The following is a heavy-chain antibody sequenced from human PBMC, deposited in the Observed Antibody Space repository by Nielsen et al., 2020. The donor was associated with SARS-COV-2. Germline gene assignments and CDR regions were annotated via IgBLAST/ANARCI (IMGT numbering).Heavy chain of an antibody. V-gene: IGHV3-33*01. Sequence: GESLKISCSASGFTFTTSGMHWVRQAPGKGLEWLAMIWHDGSKKYYADSVEGRFTISRDNSNSTLYLQMNSLQPDDTAIYYCARDWSRASDVWGQGTVVIVSS. D-gene: IGHD2-8*02. J-gene: IGHJ3*01. CDR1: GFTFTTSG. CDR3: ARDWSRASDV. CDR2: IWHDGSKK.